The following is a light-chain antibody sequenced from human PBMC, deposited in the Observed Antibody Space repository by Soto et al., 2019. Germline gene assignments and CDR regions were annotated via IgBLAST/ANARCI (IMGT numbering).Light chain of an antibody. CDR1: QSVSTW. V-gene: IGKV1-5*03. CDR2: KAS. CDR3: QQYNSYAFS. J-gene: IGKJ3*01. Sequence: DIQMTQSPSALSSSVGDGFNITCGSGQSVSTWLAWYQQKPGEAPKLLMYKASSLDSGVPSRFSGSGSGTEFTLTISGLQPEDFATYYCQQYNSYAFSFGPGTKVDIK.